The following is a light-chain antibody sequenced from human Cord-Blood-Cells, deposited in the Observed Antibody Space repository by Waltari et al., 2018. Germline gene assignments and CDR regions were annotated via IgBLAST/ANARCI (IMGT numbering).Light chain of an antibody. CDR1: SSDVGGYNY. CDR2: DVS. J-gene: IGLJ1*01. Sequence: QSSLTPPRSVSGSPVPSVTISCTGTSSDVGGYNYVSWYQQHPGKAPKLMIYDVSKRPAGVPDRFSGSKSGNTASLTISGLQAEDEADYYCCSYAGSYTYVFGTGTKVTVL. V-gene: IGLV2-11*01. CDR3: CSYAGSYTYV.